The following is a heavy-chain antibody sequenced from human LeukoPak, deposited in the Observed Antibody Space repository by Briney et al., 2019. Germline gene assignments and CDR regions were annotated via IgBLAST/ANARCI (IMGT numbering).Heavy chain of an antibody. J-gene: IGHJ4*02. D-gene: IGHD5-24*01. V-gene: IGHV1-2*02. CDR2: INPNSGGT. CDR1: GYTFTGYY. CDR3: ARDRRDGYNPYYFDL. Sequence: ASVKVSCKASGYTFTGYYMHWVRQAPGQGLEWMGWINPNSGGTNYAQKFQGRVTMTRDTSISTAYMELSRLRSDDTAVYYCARDRRDGYNPYYFDLWGQGTRVTVS.